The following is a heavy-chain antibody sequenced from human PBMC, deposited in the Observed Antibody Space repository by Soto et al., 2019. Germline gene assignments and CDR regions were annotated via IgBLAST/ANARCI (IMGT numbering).Heavy chain of an antibody. D-gene: IGHD3-16*02. CDR3: AKDSRNRTTYYDYIWGSYRYHAFDI. CDR1: GFTFSSYA. V-gene: IGHV3-23*01. J-gene: IGHJ3*02. Sequence: GGSLRLSCAASGFTFSSYAMSWVRQAPGKGLEWVSAISGSGGSTYYADSVKGRFTISRDNSKNTLYLQMNSLRAEDTAVYYCAKDSRNRTTYYDYIWGSYRYHAFDIWGQGTMVTVSS. CDR2: ISGSGGST.